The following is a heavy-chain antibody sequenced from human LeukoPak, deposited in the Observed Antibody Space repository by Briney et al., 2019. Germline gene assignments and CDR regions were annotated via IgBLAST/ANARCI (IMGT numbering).Heavy chain of an antibody. CDR2: INPNSGGT. V-gene: IGHV1-2*02. D-gene: IGHD3-10*01. CDR3: AGFSGSYYKRDYYYYYYMDV. J-gene: IGHJ6*03. Sequence: ASVKVSCKASGYTFTGYYMHWVRQAPGQGREWMGWINPNSGGTDYAQKFQGRVTMTRDTSISPAYMELSKLRAGDTAVYYRAGFSGSYYKRDYYYYYYMDVWGKGTTVTVSS. CDR1: GYTFTGYY.